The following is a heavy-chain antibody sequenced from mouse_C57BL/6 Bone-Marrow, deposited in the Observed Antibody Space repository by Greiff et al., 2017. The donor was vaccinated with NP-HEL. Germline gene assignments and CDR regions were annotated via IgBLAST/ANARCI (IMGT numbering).Heavy chain of an antibody. V-gene: IGHV1-50*01. J-gene: IGHJ1*03. D-gene: IGHD1-1*01. CDR2: IDPSDSYI. CDR1: GYTFTSYW. Sequence: QVQLQQPGAELVKPGASVKLSCKASGYTFTSYWMQWVKQRPGQGLEWIGEIDPSDSYINYNQKFKGKPTLTVDTSSSTAYIQLSSLTSEDSAVYYCVFCGSGPWYFDVWGTGTTLTVSS. CDR3: VFCGSGPWYFDV.